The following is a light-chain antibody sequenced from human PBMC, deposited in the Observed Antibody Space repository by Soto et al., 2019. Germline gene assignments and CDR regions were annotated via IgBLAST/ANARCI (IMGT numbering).Light chain of an antibody. V-gene: IGKV4-1*01. CDR3: EQYYISPLT. J-gene: IGKJ4*01. Sequence: DIVMTQSPASLAVSLGERATINCKSSQSVLYSSNNRNYLAWYQQKPGQAPKLLIYWASTRESGAPDRFSGTGSGTDFTLTISSLQAEDVAVYYCEQYYISPLTFGGGTKVDIK. CDR2: WAS. CDR1: QSVLYSSNNRNY.